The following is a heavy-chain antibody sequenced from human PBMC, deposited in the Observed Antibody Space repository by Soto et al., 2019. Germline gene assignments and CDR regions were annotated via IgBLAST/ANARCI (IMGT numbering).Heavy chain of an antibody. D-gene: IGHD3-10*01. CDR3: ARDREAFGELLAGRYYYYMDV. J-gene: IGHJ6*03. CDR1: GFTVSSNY. CDR2: IYSGGST. Sequence: PGGSLRLSCAASGFTVSSNYMSWVRQAPGKGLEWVSVIYSGGSTYYADSVKGRFTISRHNSKNTLYLQMNSLRAEDTAVYYCARDREAFGELLAGRYYYYMDVWGKGTXVTVSS. V-gene: IGHV3-53*04.